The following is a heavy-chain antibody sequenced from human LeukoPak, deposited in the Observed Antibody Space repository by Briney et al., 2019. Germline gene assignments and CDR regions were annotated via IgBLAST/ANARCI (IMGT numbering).Heavy chain of an antibody. CDR3: ARIRDGYNDAYDI. CDR1: GYTFSNYY. CDR2: INHTAGNT. J-gene: IGHJ3*02. V-gene: IGHV1-46*01. D-gene: IGHD5-24*01. Sequence: GASVEVSCKASGYTFSNYYLHWVRQAPGQGLEWMGLINHTAGNTYYAQRFQGRVTMTRNTSTSTVYMELSSLRSEDTAVYYCARIRDGYNDAYDIWGQGTMVTVPS.